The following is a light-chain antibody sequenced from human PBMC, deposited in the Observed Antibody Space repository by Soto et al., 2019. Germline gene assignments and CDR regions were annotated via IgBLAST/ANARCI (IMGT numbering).Light chain of an antibody. CDR3: QKYNIAPWT. CDR2: AAS. J-gene: IGKJ1*01. V-gene: IGKV1-27*01. Sequence: DIQMTQSPSSLSAYVGDRVTITCRASQAISNYLAWYQQEPGKVPKLLIYAASTLQSGVPSRFSGSGSGTDFTLTISSLQPEDVATYYCQKYNIAPWTFGQGTKVDIK. CDR1: QAISNY.